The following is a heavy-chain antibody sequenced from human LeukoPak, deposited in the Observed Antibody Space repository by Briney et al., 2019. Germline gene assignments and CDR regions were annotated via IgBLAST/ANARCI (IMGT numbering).Heavy chain of an antibody. J-gene: IGHJ4*02. CDR1: GFTFSSYE. V-gene: IGHV3-20*04. Sequence: GGSLRLSCAASGFTFSSYEMNWVRQAPGKGLEWVSGINWNGGSIRYADSVKGRFTISRHNAKNSLYLQMNSLRVEDTALYYCARGGRITIFGVGTFDYWGQGTLVTVSS. D-gene: IGHD3-3*01. CDR2: INWNGGSI. CDR3: ARGGRITIFGVGTFDY.